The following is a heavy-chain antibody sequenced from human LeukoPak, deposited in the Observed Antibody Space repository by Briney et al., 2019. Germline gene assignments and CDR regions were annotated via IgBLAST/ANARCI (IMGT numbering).Heavy chain of an antibody. D-gene: IGHD2-2*01. CDR3: ARSNCSSNSCYSKHFDS. CDR1: GFTFSSYA. V-gene: IGHV3-30-3*01. J-gene: IGHJ4*02. CDR2: ISDDGSYK. Sequence: GGSLRLSCAPSGFTFSSYAMRLVRQAPGKGLEWVALISDDGSYKFYADSVKGRFTISRDNSKDTLYLQMNSLRTEDTAVHYCARSNCSSNSCYSKHFDSWGQGTLVTVSS.